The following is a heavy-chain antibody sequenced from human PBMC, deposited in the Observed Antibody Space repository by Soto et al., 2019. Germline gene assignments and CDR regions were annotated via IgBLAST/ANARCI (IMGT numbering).Heavy chain of an antibody. CDR2: ISSSSSTI. J-gene: IGHJ3*02. V-gene: IGHV3-48*01. D-gene: IGHD6-13*01. Sequence: GGSLRLSCAASGFTFSSYSMNWVRQAPGKGLEWVSYISSSSSTIYYADSVKGRFTISRDNAKNSLYLQMNSLRAEDTAVYYCARDGGDSSSWYFAFDIWGQGTMVTVSS. CDR1: GFTFSSYS. CDR3: ARDGGDSSSWYFAFDI.